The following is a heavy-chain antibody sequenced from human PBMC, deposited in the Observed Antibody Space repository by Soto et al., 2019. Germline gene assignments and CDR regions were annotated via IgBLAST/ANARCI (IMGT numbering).Heavy chain of an antibody. Sequence: GGSLRLSGATSGFDFSNTWIHWVRQVPGRGLVWVSRINSDGSSIIYADSVKGRFTLSRDNAKNTAHLQMSSLRVEDTAVYYCARDFYQTIDSCGQGIPVPVSP. CDR3: ARDFYQTIDS. V-gene: IGHV3-74*01. CDR1: GFDFSNTW. J-gene: IGHJ4*02. CDR2: INSDGSSI. D-gene: IGHD3-16*02.